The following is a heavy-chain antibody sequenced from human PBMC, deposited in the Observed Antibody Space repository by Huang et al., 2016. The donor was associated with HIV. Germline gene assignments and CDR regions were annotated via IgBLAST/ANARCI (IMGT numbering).Heavy chain of an antibody. V-gene: IGHV3-30*18. CDR3: AKGDYFGSGSFSHDLYYFDY. Sequence: QVQLVESGGGVSHPGRSLRLSCVASEFSFSYYAMHWVRQPPGKGLDWVAVISYDGRNKYYAASVKGRFTISRDNSKNTLYLQMKGLRAEDTAVYYCAKGDYFGSGSFSHDLYYFDYWGQGTLVTVSS. D-gene: IGHD3-10*01. CDR2: ISYDGRNK. CDR1: EFSFSYYA. J-gene: IGHJ4*02.